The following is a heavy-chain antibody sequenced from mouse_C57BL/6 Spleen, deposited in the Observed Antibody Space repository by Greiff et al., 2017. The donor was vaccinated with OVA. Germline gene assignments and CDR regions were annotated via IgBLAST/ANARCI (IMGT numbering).Heavy chain of an antibody. CDR1: GYSITSGYY. Sequence: DVKLQESGPGLVKPSQSLSLTCSVTGYSITSGYYWNWIRQFPGNKLEWMGYISYDGSNNYNPSLKNRISITRDTSKNQFFLKLNSVTTEDTATYYCAREWGIITTVVEGFAYWGQGTLVTVSA. CDR2: ISYDGSN. J-gene: IGHJ3*01. CDR3: AREWGIITTVVEGFAY. D-gene: IGHD1-1*01. V-gene: IGHV3-6*01.